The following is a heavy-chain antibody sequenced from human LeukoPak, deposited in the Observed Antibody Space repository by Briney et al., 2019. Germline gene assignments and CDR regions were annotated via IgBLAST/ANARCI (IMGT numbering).Heavy chain of an antibody. J-gene: IGHJ4*02. CDR2: ISHEGTEK. CDR3: AEHGDGNSLDY. V-gene: IGHV3-30*03. D-gene: IGHD4-17*01. CDR1: GFTFSSSA. Sequence: GGSLRLSCTASGFTFSSSAMHWDRQAPGTGLEWVAFISHEGTEKYFADSVKGRFTISRDNSKNTLYLQMNSLRDEDTAVYYCAEHGDGNSLDYWGQGTLVTVSS.